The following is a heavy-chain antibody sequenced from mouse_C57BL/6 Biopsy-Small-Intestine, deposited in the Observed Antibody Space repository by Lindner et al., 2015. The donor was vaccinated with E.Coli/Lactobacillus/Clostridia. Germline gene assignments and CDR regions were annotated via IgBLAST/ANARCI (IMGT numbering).Heavy chain of an antibody. V-gene: IGHV1-15*01. J-gene: IGHJ2*01. CDR2: ATPETGGT. Sequence: VQLQESGAELVRPGASVTLSCRASGYTFTDYEIHWVKQTPVHGLEWIGAATPETGGTAYSQKFYGKAILTADKSSSTAYMELRSLTSEDSAVYYCTRSSFSDYFDYWGQGTTLTVSS. CDR3: TRSSFSDYFDY. CDR1: GYTFTDYE. D-gene: IGHD1-3*01.